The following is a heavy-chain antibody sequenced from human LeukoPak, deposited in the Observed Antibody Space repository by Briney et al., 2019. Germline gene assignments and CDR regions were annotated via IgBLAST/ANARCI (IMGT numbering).Heavy chain of an antibody. CDR2: ISYDGSNK. CDR3: ARDRDSSGWSEPFDY. Sequence: PGRSLRLSCAASGFTFSSYAMHWVRQAPGKGLEWVAVISYDGSNKYYADSVKGRFTISRDNSKNTLYLQMNSLRAEDTAVYYCARDRDSSGWSEPFDYWGQGTLVTVSS. CDR1: GFTFSSYA. V-gene: IGHV3-30*04. J-gene: IGHJ4*02. D-gene: IGHD6-19*01.